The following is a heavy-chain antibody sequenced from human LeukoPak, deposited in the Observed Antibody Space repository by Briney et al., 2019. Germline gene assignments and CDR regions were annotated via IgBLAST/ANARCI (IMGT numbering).Heavy chain of an antibody. CDR3: AKLYEQLAYYYYYYMDV. V-gene: IGHV3-30*02. J-gene: IGHJ6*03. Sequence: PGGSLRLSCAASGFTFSSYGMHWVRQAPGKGLEWVAFIRYDGSNKYYADSVKGRFTISRDNSKNTLYLQMNSLRAEDTAVYHCAKLYEQLAYYYYYYMDVWGKGTTVTVSS. D-gene: IGHD6-6*01. CDR1: GFTFSSYG. CDR2: IRYDGSNK.